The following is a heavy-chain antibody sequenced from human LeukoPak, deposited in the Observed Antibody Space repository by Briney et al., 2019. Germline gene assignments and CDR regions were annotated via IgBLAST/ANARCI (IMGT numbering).Heavy chain of an antibody. CDR2: IDWDNDK. CDR3: AHRLGGSADFDY. J-gene: IGHJ4*02. CDR1: GFSLSTSRVG. D-gene: IGHD3-16*01. V-gene: IGHV2-5*02. Sequence: SGPTLVKSTQTLTLTCTFSGFSLSTSRVGVGWIRQPPGKALEWLAVIDWDNDKRYNPSLKSRLTISKDTSKNQVLLKMTNMDPVDTATYFCAHRLGGSADFDYWGQGTLVTVSS.